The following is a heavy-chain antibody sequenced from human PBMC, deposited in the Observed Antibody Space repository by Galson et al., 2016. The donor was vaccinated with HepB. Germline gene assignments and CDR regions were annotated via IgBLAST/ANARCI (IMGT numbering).Heavy chain of an antibody. CDR3: ARASTISTPGHMDV. J-gene: IGHJ6*02. Sequence: SETLSLTCAVSGGSISPYYWSWIRQPPGKGLEWIGYISYNGNTNYNPSLRSRVTISIDTAKSQFSLNLNSVTTVDTAVYYCARASTISTPGHMDVWGQGTTVTVSS. CDR2: ISYNGNT. CDR1: GGSISPYY. D-gene: IGHD3-3*02. V-gene: IGHV4-59*01.